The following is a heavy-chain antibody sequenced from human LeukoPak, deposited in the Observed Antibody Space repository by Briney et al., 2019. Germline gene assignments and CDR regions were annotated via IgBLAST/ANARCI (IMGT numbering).Heavy chain of an antibody. Sequence: PGGSLRLSCAASGFTFSSYAMSWVRQAPGKGLEWVSAISGSGGSTYYADSVKGRFTISRDNSRHTLYLRMNSLRAEDTAIYYCARGFGGYDYYYYYGMDVWGQGTTVTVSS. CDR2: ISGSGGST. CDR1: GFTFSSYA. V-gene: IGHV3-23*01. CDR3: ARGFGGYDYYYYYGMDV. J-gene: IGHJ6*02. D-gene: IGHD5-12*01.